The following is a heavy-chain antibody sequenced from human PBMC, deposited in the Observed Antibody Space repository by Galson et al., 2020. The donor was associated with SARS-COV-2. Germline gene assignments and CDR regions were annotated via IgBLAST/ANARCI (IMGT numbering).Heavy chain of an antibody. Sequence: GGSLRLSCAASGFTFSSYGMHWVRQAPGKGLEWVAFIRYDGSNQYYPGSVKGRFTISRDNSKRTLSLQMNSLRAEDTAVYYCAKVSSPIAPIYRGSYRGRDDAFDMWGLGTMVTVSS. J-gene: IGHJ3*02. CDR3: AKVSSPIAPIYRGSYRGRDDAFDM. CDR2: IRYDGSNQ. D-gene: IGHD3-16*01. CDR1: GFTFSSYG. V-gene: IGHV3-30*02.